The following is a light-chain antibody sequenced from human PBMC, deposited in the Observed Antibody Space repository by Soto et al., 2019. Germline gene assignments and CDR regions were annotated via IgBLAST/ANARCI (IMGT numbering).Light chain of an antibody. CDR2: KAS. J-gene: IGKJ5*01. Sequence: DIQMTQSPSTLSASVGDRVTITCRASQSISSWLAWYQQKPGKAPKLLIYKASSLESGVPSRFSGSGSGTEFTLTISSLQPDDFATYYCQQYNNLGITFGQGTRLEIK. CDR3: QQYNNLGIT. CDR1: QSISSW. V-gene: IGKV1-5*03.